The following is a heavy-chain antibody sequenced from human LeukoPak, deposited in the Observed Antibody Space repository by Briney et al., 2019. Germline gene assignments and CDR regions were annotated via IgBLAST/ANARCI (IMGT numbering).Heavy chain of an antibody. CDR3: AKDLYYDSSVITY. V-gene: IGHV3-23*01. D-gene: IGHD3-22*01. CDR1: GFTFSSYA. J-gene: IGHJ4*02. Sequence: GSLRLSCAASGFTFSSYALSWVRPAPGKGLEWVSALGCSGGSTYYADSVKGRFTISRDNSKNTLYLQMNSLRAEDTAVYYCAKDLYYDSSVITYWGQGTLVTVSS. CDR2: LGCSGGST.